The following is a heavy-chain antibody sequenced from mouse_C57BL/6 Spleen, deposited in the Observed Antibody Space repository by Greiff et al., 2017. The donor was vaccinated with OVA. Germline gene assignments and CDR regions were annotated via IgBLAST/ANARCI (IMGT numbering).Heavy chain of an antibody. D-gene: IGHD2-1*01. J-gene: IGHJ4*01. CDR3: VRQGIYYGNPYAMDY. V-gene: IGHV10-1*01. Sequence: EVQRVESGGGLVQPKGSLKLSCAASGFSFNTYAMNWVRQAPGKGLEWVARIRSKSNNYATYYADSVKDRFTISRDDSESMLYLQMNNLKTEDTAMYYCVRQGIYYGNPYAMDYWGQGTSVTVSS. CDR1: GFSFNTYA. CDR2: IRSKSNNYAT.